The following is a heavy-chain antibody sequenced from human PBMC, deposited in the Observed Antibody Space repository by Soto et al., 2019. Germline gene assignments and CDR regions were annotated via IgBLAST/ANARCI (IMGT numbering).Heavy chain of an antibody. V-gene: IGHV3-33*01. D-gene: IGHD3-10*01. CDR1: GFTFSTYG. CDR3: ARGPGSGIHLSNFDA. Sequence: QVQLVESGGGVVQPGTSLRLSCAASGFTFSTYGMNWVRQAPGKGLEWVALIWYHGNTEEYAESLKGRFTISRDNSKNAVFLQIHSLRVEDTAVYYCARGPGSGIHLSNFDAWGEGTMVTVSS. J-gene: IGHJ3*01. CDR2: IWYHGNTE.